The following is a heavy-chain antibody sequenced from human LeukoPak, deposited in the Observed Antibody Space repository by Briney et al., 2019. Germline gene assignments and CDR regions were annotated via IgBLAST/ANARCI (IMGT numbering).Heavy chain of an antibody. Sequence: GGSLRLSCAASGFTFSSYSMNWVRQAPGKGLEWVSYISPSSSNIYYADSVKGRFTISRDNSENTLYMQMNSLRAEDTAVYYCARDMGILYCSSTSCYVDGVDVWGQGTTVTVSS. D-gene: IGHD2-2*01. J-gene: IGHJ6*02. CDR3: ARDMGILYCSSTSCYVDGVDV. V-gene: IGHV3-48*04. CDR2: ISPSSSNI. CDR1: GFTFSSYS.